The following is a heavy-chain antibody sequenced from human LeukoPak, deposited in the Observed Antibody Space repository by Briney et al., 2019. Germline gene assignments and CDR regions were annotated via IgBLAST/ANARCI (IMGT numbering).Heavy chain of an antibody. D-gene: IGHD2/OR15-2a*01. CDR1: KFIFSNYW. CDR3: ARGPYIHNHYFYYFDS. Sequence: PGGSLRLSCEVSKFIFSNYWMSWVRQAPGKGLEWVANINHDGNEKYYVASVRGRFTFSRDNVENSLYLQMDSLRAEDSAVYYCARGPYIHNHYFYYFDSGGQGSLVTVAS. CDR2: INHDGNEK. V-gene: IGHV3-7*01. J-gene: IGHJ4*02.